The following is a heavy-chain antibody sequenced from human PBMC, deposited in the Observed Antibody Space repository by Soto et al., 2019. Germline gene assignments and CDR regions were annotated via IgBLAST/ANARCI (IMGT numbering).Heavy chain of an antibody. Sequence: GGSLRLSCAASGFTFSSYGMHWVRQAPGKGLEWVAVISYDGSNKYYADSVKGRFTISRDNSKNTLYLQMNSLRAEDTAVYYCACYYGSGSYFATVEAYFDYWGQGTLVTVSS. J-gene: IGHJ4*02. CDR3: ACYYGSGSYFATVEAYFDY. CDR2: ISYDGSNK. V-gene: IGHV3-30*03. CDR1: GFTFSSYG. D-gene: IGHD3-10*01.